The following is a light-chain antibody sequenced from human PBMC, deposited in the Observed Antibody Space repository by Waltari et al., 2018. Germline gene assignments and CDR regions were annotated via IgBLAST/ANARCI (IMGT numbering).Light chain of an antibody. CDR3: SSYTGFSTCV. Sequence: QSALTHPASVSGSPVQSITIFCTGTSSDVWAYNHDTWYQQHPGKAPKLMIFDVTERPSGVSDRFAGSKSGNTASLTSSGLQAEDEVDYYCSSYTGFSTCVFGSGTHLIVL. J-gene: IGLJ1*01. CDR1: SSDVWAYNH. CDR2: DVT. V-gene: IGLV2-14*03.